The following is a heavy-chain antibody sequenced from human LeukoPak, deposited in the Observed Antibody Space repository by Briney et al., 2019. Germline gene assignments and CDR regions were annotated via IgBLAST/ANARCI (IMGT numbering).Heavy chain of an antibody. CDR1: GYTFTSYC. V-gene: IGHV1-46*01. Sequence: ASVKVSCKASGYTFTSYCMHWVRQAPGQGLEWMGIINPSGGSTSYAQKFQGRVTMTRDTSTSTVYMELSSLRSEDTAVYYCARVMITFGGVIGPLDYWGQGTLVTVSS. D-gene: IGHD3-16*02. CDR3: ARVMITFGGVIGPLDY. CDR2: INPSGGST. J-gene: IGHJ4*02.